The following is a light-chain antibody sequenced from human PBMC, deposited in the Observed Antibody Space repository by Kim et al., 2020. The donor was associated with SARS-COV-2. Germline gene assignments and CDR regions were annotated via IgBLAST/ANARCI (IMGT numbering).Light chain of an antibody. J-gene: IGLJ3*02. V-gene: IGLV1-44*01. Sequence: QSVLTQPPSASGTPGQRVTMSCTGSSSNIGGNTVTWYQQFPGTAPKVVISRNDERPSGLSDRFSGSKSGTSASLAISGLQSEDEADYYCATWDDRLEGVVFGGGTQLTVL. CDR2: RND. CDR1: SSNIGGNT. CDR3: ATWDDRLEGVV.